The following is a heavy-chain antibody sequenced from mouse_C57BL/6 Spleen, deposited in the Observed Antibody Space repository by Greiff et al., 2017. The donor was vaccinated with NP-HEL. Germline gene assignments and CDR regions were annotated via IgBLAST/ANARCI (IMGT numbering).Heavy chain of an antibody. Sequence: DVQLVESGPVLVKPGASVKMSCKASGYTFTDYYMNWVKQSHGKSLEWIGVINPYNGGTSYNQKFKGKATLTVDKSSSTAYMELNSLTSEDSAVYYCARSIYDGPVRYFDVWGTGTTVTVSS. CDR2: INPYNGGT. CDR1: GYTFTDYY. D-gene: IGHD2-3*01. V-gene: IGHV1-19*01. CDR3: ARSIYDGPVRYFDV. J-gene: IGHJ1*03.